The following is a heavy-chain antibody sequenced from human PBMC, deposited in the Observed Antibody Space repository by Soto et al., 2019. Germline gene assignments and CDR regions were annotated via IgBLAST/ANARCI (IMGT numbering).Heavy chain of an antibody. J-gene: IGHJ3*02. V-gene: IGHV3-48*03. CDR3: ARDRLSSWPTALDI. D-gene: IGHD2-15*01. Sequence: EGQVVESGGGLVQPGGSLKLSCAVSGFSVDTYDMNWVRQAPGKGLEWIAYVSRGTITTDYADSVKGHFTVSRDNPKNSVHLLMSDLRAEDTAMYYCARDRLSSWPTALDIWGQGTMVTVAS. CDR1: GFSVDTYD. CDR2: VSRGTITT.